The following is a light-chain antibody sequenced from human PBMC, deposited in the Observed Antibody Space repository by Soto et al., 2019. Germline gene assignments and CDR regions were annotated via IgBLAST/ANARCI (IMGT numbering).Light chain of an antibody. CDR3: QQHNNWPSWT. J-gene: IGKJ1*01. Sequence: EIVLTQSPATLSLSPGERATLSCRASQSVSSNLAWYQQKPGQAPRLLIYGASTRATGIPARFSGSGSGTEFTLTISSLQSEDFAVYYCQQHNNWPSWTFGQGTKVDIK. V-gene: IGKV3-15*01. CDR1: QSVSSN. CDR2: GAS.